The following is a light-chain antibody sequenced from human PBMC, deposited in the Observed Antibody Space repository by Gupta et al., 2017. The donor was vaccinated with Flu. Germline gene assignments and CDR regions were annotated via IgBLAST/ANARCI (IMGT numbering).Light chain of an antibody. J-gene: IGKJ1*01. CDR3: QQYRTDART. CDR2: EAS. V-gene: IGKV1-5*03. Sequence: DIQLTQSPSTLSASVGDRVTITCRASQSISSWVAWYQKKPGKATKLLTDEASSLESGVPSSCSGSGSGTVCMSTSSRLQADDVATYYGQQYRTDARTLGQGTKVEIK. CDR1: QSISSW.